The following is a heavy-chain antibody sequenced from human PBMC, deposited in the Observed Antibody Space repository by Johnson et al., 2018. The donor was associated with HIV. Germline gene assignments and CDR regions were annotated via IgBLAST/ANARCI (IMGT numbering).Heavy chain of an antibody. CDR3: AKGTVGGYYGSGRVAFDI. CDR2: ISWNSGSI. V-gene: IGHV3-9*01. CDR1: GFTFDDYA. D-gene: IGHD3-10*01. J-gene: IGHJ3*02. Sequence: VQLVESGGGVVQPGGSLRLSCAASGFTFDDYAMHWVRQAPGKGLEWVSGISWNSGSIGYADSVKGRFTISRDNAKNSLYLQMNSLRAEDTALYYCAKGTVGGYYGSGRVAFDIWGQGTMVTVS.